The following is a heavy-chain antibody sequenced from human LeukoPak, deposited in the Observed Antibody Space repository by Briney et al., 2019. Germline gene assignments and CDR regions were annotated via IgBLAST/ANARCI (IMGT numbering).Heavy chain of an antibody. D-gene: IGHD4-11*01. V-gene: IGHV3-33*06. Sequence: GRSLRLSCAASGFTFSSYGMHWVRQAPGKGLEWVAVIWYDGSNKYYADSVKGRFTISRDNSKNTLYLQMNSLRAEDTAVYYCAKDLESDYSNYLVDYWGQGTLVTVSS. CDR1: GFTFSSYG. CDR3: AKDLESDYSNYLVDY. CDR2: IWYDGSNK. J-gene: IGHJ4*02.